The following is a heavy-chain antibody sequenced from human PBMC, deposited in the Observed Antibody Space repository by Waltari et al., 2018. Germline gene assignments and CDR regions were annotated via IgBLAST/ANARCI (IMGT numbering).Heavy chain of an antibody. CDR3: ASLDAADSSGYYVGDAFDI. CDR1: GGSFSSSRYY. CDR2: IDYIGST. V-gene: IGHV4-39*01. Sequence: QLQLQESGPGLVKPSETLSLTCHVSGGSFSSSRYYWGWVRQPPGKGLEWIGSIDYIGSTYYNPYLTSRVTISVDTSKNQFYLKLRSVTAADTAVYYCASLDAADSSGYYVGDAFDIWGQGTMVTVSS. J-gene: IGHJ3*02. D-gene: IGHD3-22*01.